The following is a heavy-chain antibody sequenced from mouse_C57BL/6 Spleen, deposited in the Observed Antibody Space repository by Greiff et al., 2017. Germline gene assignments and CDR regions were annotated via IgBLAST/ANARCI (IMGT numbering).Heavy chain of an antibody. Sequence: VQLQASWAELVRPGASVTLSCKASGYTFTDYEMHWVKQTPVHGLEWIGAIDPETGGTAYNQKFKGKAILTADKSSSTAYMELRSLTSEDSAVYYCTRSITTVVAPPNFDVWGKGTTVTVAS. V-gene: IGHV1-15*01. CDR2: IDPETGGT. CDR3: TRSITTVVAPPNFDV. D-gene: IGHD1-1*01. J-gene: IGHJ1*03. CDR1: GYTFTDYE.